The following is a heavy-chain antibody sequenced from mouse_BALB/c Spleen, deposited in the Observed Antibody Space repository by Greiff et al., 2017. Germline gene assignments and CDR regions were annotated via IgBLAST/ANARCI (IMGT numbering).Heavy chain of an antibody. CDR1: GYTFTSYW. Sequence: QLQLQQSGAELARPGASVELSCKASGYTFTSYWMQWVKQRPGQGLEWIGAIYPGDGDTRYTQKFKGKATLTADKSSSTSYMQLSSLASECSAVFYCARGHDGWGVMDYWGQGASVTVSS. CDR3: ARGHDGWGVMDY. J-gene: IGHJ4*01. CDR2: IYPGDGDT. V-gene: IGHV1-87*01. D-gene: IGHD1-2*01.